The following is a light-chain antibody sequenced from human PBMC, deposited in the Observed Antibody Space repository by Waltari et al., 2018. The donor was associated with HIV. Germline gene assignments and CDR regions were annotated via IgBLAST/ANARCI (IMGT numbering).Light chain of an antibody. Sequence: QSALTQPASVSGSPGQSITVSCTGPSSAAGAYNYVSWYQHTPGTPPKPVIDEVSNRPSGISYRFSGSKSGNTASLTISGLQTEDEGDYYCSSFTTSNSLLFGGGTKVTVL. CDR1: SSAAGAYNY. CDR2: EVS. CDR3: SSFTTSNSLL. J-gene: IGLJ2*01. V-gene: IGLV2-14*01.